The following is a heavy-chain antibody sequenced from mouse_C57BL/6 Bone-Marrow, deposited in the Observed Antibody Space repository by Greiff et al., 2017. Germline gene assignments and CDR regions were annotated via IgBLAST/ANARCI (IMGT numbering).Heavy chain of an antibody. Sequence: QVQLKQSGAELARPGASVKLSCKASGYTFTSYGISWVKQRTGQGLEWIGEIYPRSGNTYYNEKFKGQATLTADKSSSTAYMELRSLTSEDSAVYFCARSGRYGYLFAYWGQGTLVTVSA. D-gene: IGHD2-2*01. CDR2: IYPRSGNT. V-gene: IGHV1-81*01. CDR3: ARSGRYGYLFAY. J-gene: IGHJ3*01. CDR1: GYTFTSYG.